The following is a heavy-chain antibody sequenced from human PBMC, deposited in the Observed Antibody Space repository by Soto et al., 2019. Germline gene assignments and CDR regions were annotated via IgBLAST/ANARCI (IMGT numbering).Heavy chain of an antibody. J-gene: IGHJ6*02. V-gene: IGHV4-31*03. D-gene: IGHD4-17*01. CDR2: IYYTVST. CDR3: ARDDSFYGEPGYGMNV. CDR1: GATISSGGFY. Sequence: QVQLQESGPGLVEASQTLSLTCTVSGATISSGGFYWSWIRQRPGKGLEWIGHIYYTVSTYYNPSLNSRVTISVDMSRNPFSLELRSVTAADTAKYFCARDDSFYGEPGYGMNVWGQGTTVTVSS.